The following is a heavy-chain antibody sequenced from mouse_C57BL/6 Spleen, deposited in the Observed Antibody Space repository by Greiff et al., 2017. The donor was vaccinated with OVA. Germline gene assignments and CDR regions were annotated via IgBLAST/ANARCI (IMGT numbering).Heavy chain of an antibody. CDR2: INPYNGDT. Sequence: EVQLQQSGPELVKPGDSVKISCKASGYSFTGYFMNWVMQSHGKSLEWIGRINPYNGDTFYNQKFKGKATLTVDKSSSTAHMELRSLTSEDSAVYYCARWTTVVPDFDYWGQGTTLTVSS. J-gene: IGHJ2*01. CDR1: GYSFTGYF. D-gene: IGHD1-1*01. V-gene: IGHV1-20*01. CDR3: ARWTTVVPDFDY.